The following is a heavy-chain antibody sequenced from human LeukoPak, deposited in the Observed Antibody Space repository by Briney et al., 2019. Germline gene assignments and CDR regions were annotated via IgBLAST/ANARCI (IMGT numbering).Heavy chain of an antibody. CDR3: ARAIRADRRGSWFDP. J-gene: IGHJ5*02. CDR2: INGGNGDI. CDR1: GYIFTSYI. Sequence: ASVKVSCKVSGYIFTSYIIHWVRQAPGQRLEWMGWINGGNGDIKYSQKFQGRVTISRDTPASTAYMELSSLRSEDTAVYYCARAIRADRRGSWFDPWGQGTLVTVST. D-gene: IGHD6-6*01. V-gene: IGHV1-3*01.